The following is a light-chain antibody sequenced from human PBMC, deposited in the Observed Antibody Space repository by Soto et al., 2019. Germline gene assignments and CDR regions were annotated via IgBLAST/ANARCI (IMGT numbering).Light chain of an antibody. Sequence: EIVLTQSPGTLSLSPGERATLSCRASQSVSSSYLAWYQQKPGQAPRLLIYGASSRATGIPDRFSGSGSGTEFTLTISSLQSEDSAVYYCQQCTNWPRTFGQGTKVEIK. CDR2: GAS. V-gene: IGKV3D-20*02. J-gene: IGKJ1*01. CDR3: QQCTNWPRT. CDR1: QSVSSSY.